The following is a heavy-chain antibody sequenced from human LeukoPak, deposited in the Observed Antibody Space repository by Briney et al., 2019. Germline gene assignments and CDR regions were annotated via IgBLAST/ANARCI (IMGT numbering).Heavy chain of an antibody. CDR2: IYASGST. J-gene: IGHJ3*02. CDR1: GGSISSGGYY. V-gene: IGHV4-61*02. Sequence: PSQTLSLTCTVSGGSISSGGYYWSWIRQPAGKGLEWIGRIYASGSTNYTPSLKSRVTISLDTPKNQFSLKLSSWTAADTALNNCARDRMTVYSSEAAFDIGGKGKMFTVSP. CDR3: ARDRMTVYSSEAAFDI. D-gene: IGHD3-9*01.